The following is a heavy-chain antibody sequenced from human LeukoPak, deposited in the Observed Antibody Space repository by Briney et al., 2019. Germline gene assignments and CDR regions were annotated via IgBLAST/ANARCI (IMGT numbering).Heavy chain of an antibody. V-gene: IGHV6-1*01. Sequence: KPSQTLSLTCAISGDSVSTNIVAWNWIRQSPSRGLEWLGRTYYRSKWNNDYAVSVKSRITINPDTSKNQFSLQLNSVIPDDTALYYCARGRYSGFDLWGQGTMVTVSS. J-gene: IGHJ3*01. D-gene: IGHD2-15*01. CDR2: TYYRSKWNN. CDR1: GDSVSTNIVA. CDR3: ARGRYSGFDL.